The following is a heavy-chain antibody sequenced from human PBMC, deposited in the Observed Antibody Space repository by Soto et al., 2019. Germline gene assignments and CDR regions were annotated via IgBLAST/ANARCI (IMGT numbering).Heavy chain of an antibody. CDR3: ARRLLRYFDWLFTFDY. Sequence: ASGKVSCKASGYTFTSYCISWVRQAPGQGLEWMGWISAYNGNTNYAQKLQGRVTMTTDTSTSTAYMELRSLRSDDTAVYYCARRLLRYFDWLFTFDYWGQGTLVTVSS. CDR2: ISAYNGNT. D-gene: IGHD3-9*01. CDR1: GYTFTSYC. J-gene: IGHJ4*02. V-gene: IGHV1-18*01.